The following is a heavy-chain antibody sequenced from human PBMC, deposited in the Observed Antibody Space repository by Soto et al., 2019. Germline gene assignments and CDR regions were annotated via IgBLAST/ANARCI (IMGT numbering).Heavy chain of an antibody. CDR3: ARDHHSSSWYYMDV. J-gene: IGHJ6*03. D-gene: IGHD6-13*01. V-gene: IGHV3-64*01. CDR1: GFTFSSYA. CDR2: ISSNGGST. Sequence: PGGSLRLSCAASGFTFSSYAMHWVRQAPGKGLEYVSAISSNGGSTYYANSVKGRFTISRDNSKNTLYLQMGSLRAEDMAVYYCARDHHSSSWYYMDVWGKGTTVTVSS.